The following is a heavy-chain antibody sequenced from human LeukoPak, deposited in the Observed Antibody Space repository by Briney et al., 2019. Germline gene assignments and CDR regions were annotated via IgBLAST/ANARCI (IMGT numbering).Heavy chain of an antibody. Sequence: QPGGSLRLSCAASGFTFSSYGMHWVRQAPGKGLEWVAVIWYDGSNKYYADSVKGRFTISRDNSKNTLYLQMNSLRAEDTAVYYCAKEPYCSGGSCYQNWGQGTLVTVSS. V-gene: IGHV3-33*06. CDR2: IWYDGSNK. CDR1: GFTFSSYG. J-gene: IGHJ4*02. CDR3: AKEPYCSGGSCYQN. D-gene: IGHD2-15*01.